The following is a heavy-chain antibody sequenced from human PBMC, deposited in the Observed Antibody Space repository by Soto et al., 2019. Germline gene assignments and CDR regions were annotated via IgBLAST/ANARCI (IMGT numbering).Heavy chain of an antibody. J-gene: IGHJ6*02. V-gene: IGHV3-74*01. CDR1: GFTFSSYW. CDR3: GRGTTVPTTYDCDGMDV. D-gene: IGHD4-17*01. CDR2: INSDGSST. Sequence: EVQLVESGGGLVQPGGSLRLSCAASGFTFSSYWMHWVRQAPGKGLVWVSRINSDGSSTTYADSVKGRFTISRDNAKNMXHLKMNRLRGEDTAVYDCGRGTTVPTTYDCDGMDVWGQGTTVTVSS.